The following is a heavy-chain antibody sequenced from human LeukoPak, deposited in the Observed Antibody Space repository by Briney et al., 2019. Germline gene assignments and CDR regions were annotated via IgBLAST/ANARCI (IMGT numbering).Heavy chain of an antibody. CDR2: INPRAGGT. D-gene: IGHD3-16*01. Sequence: ASVRVSCKASGYTFTNYFLHWVRQAPGQGLEWMGVINPRAGGTSYAQDLQGRVTVTTDASTNIVYMELSSLKSEDTAMYYCVRGTLLGHDASGPGFDLWGQGTVVTVSS. V-gene: IGHV1-46*04. CDR1: GYTFTNYF. CDR3: VRGTLLGHDASGPGFDL. J-gene: IGHJ3*01.